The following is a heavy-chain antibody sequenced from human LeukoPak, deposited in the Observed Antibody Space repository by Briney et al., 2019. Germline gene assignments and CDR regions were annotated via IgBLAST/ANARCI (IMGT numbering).Heavy chain of an antibody. D-gene: IGHD5-24*01. V-gene: IGHV3-23*01. CDR3: AKDLHYNDGRWEFDP. CDR2: IFGSGTT. CDR1: GFIITTYA. J-gene: IGHJ5*02. Sequence: GGSLRLSCAASGFIITTYAMAWVRQAPGKGLEWVAGIFGSGTTYYSDSVKGRFTISKDNSKKMVYLQMNSLRVEDTAIYYCAKDLHYNDGRWEFDPWGQGTLVTVSS.